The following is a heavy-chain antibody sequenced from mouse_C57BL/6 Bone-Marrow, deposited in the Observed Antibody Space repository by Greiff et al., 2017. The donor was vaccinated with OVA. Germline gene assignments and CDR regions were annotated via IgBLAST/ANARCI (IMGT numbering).Heavy chain of an antibody. Sequence: EVKVVESGGGLVKPGGSLKLSCAASGFTFSSYTMSWVRQTPEKRLEWVATISGGGGNTYYPDSVKGRFTISRDNAKNTLYLQMSSLRSEDTALYYCARRYYYGLDYWGQGTTLTVSS. J-gene: IGHJ2*01. D-gene: IGHD1-1*01. CDR1: GFTFSSYT. V-gene: IGHV5-9*01. CDR3: ARRYYYGLDY. CDR2: ISGGGGNT.